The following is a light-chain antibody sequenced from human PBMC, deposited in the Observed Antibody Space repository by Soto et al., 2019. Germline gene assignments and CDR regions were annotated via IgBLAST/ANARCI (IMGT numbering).Light chain of an antibody. CDR2: GAS. J-gene: IGKJ1*01. CDR1: QSVSSSY. V-gene: IGKV3-20*01. Sequence: EIVLTQSPGTLSLSPGERATLSCRASQSVSSSYLAWYQQKPGQAPRLLIYGASSRATGIPDRFSGSGSGTDFTLAISRLESEDFAVYYCQQYGSSPCTFGQGTKVAIK. CDR3: QQYGSSPCT.